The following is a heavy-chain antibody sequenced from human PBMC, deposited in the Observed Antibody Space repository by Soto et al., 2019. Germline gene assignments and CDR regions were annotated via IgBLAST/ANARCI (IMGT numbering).Heavy chain of an antibody. CDR2: IYHSGST. V-gene: IGHV4-4*02. CDR3: AISGGYTYGMDV. J-gene: IGHJ6*02. Sequence: QVQLQESGPGLVKPSGTLSLTCAVSGGSISSSNWWSWVRQPPGKGLEWIGEIYHSGSTNYIPSLKSGVTISVGKSKNYFSLKLSSVTAADTAVYYCAISGGYTYGMDVWGQGTTVTVSS. CDR1: GGSISSSNW. D-gene: IGHD1-26*01.